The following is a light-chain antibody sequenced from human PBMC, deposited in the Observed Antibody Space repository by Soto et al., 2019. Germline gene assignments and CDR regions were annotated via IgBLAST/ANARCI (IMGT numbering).Light chain of an antibody. J-gene: IGKJ4*01. CDR3: QQYDHWPPT. V-gene: IGKV1-5*03. CDR2: KAS. Sequence: DIQMTQSPSTLSGSVGDRVTITCRARQTISSWLSWYQQKPGKAPKLLIYKASTLKSGVPSRFSGSGSETEFTLTLSSLQPDDVATYWCQQYDHWPPTFRGWAKVDI. CDR1: QTISSW.